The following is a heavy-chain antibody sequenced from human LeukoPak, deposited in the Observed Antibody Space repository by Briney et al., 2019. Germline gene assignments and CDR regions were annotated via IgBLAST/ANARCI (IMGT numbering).Heavy chain of an antibody. CDR2: IYHSGST. Sequence: SGTLSLTCAVSGGSISSSNWWSWVRQPPGKGLEWIGEIYHSGSTNYNPSLKSRVTISVDTSKNQFSLKLSSVTAADTAVYYCARVMGSGWTGFDYWGQGTLVTVSS. V-gene: IGHV4-4*02. D-gene: IGHD6-19*01. CDR3: ARVMGSGWTGFDY. J-gene: IGHJ4*02. CDR1: GGSISSSNW.